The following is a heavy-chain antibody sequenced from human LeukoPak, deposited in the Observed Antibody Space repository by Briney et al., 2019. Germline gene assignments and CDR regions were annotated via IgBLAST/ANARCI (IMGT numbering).Heavy chain of an antibody. CDR1: GCSIFSYY. CDR2: IYSNGIT. D-gene: IGHD3-22*01. CDR3: ARRAYYDTSGYSPASGYFDL. Sequence: SETLSLTCTVSGCSIFSYYFNWIRQPPGKELAWIGYIYSNGITNYNPSLMSRGTISIATSKNQVSLRLGSVTAADTAIYYCARRAYYDTSGYSPASGYFDLWGRGTLVTVSS. J-gene: IGHJ2*01. V-gene: IGHV4-4*08.